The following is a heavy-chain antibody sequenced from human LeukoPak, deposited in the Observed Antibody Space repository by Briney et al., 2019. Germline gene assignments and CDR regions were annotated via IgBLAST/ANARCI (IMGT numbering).Heavy chain of an antibody. Sequence: ASVNVSCKASGYTFTSYGISWVRQAPGQGLEWMGWISAYNGNTNYAQKLQGRVTMTTDTSTSTAYMELRSLRSDDTAVYYCARGVFEDYDYVWGSYRKYYFDYWGQGTLVTVSS. D-gene: IGHD3-16*02. J-gene: IGHJ4*02. CDR2: ISAYNGNT. CDR1: GYTFTSYG. V-gene: IGHV1-18*01. CDR3: ARGVFEDYDYVWGSYRKYYFDY.